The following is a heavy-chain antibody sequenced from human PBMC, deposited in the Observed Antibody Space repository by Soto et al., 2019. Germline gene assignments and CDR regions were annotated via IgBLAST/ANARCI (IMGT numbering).Heavy chain of an antibody. D-gene: IGHD6-6*01. CDR1: GGSISSYY. J-gene: IGHJ4*02. V-gene: IGHV4-59*01. CDR3: ARVRPGTYSSSSVFDY. Sequence: PSETLSVTCVDSGGSISSYYWSWIRQPPGKGLEWIGYIYYSGSTNYNPSLKSRVTISVDTSKNQFSLKLSSVTAADTAVYYCARVRPGTYSSSSVFDYWGQGTLVTVSS. CDR2: IYYSGST.